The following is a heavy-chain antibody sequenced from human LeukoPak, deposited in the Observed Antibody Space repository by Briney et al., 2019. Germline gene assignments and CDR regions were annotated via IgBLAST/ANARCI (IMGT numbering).Heavy chain of an antibody. Sequence: GGSLRLSCVASGFTFSNYWMHWVRQAPGKGLVWVSRVSIDGSSTSYADSVKGRFTISRDNAKNTLYVQMNSLRAEDTAVYYCARGNYYAMDVWGQGTTVTVSS. V-gene: IGHV3-74*01. J-gene: IGHJ6*02. CDR2: VSIDGSST. CDR3: ARGNYYAMDV. CDR1: GFTFSNYW.